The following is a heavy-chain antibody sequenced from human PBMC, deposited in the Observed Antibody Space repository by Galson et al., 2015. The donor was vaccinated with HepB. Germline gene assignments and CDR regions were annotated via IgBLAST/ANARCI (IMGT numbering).Heavy chain of an antibody. V-gene: IGHV3-23*01. CDR3: AKDSGIAVAGTPY. Sequence: SLRLSCAASGFTFSSYAMSWVRQAPGKGLEWVSAISGSGGSTYYADSVKGRFTISRDNSKNTLYLQMNSLRAEDTAVYYCAKDSGIAVAGTPYWGQGTLVTVSS. CDR2: ISGSGGST. J-gene: IGHJ4*02. CDR1: GFTFSSYA. D-gene: IGHD6-19*01.